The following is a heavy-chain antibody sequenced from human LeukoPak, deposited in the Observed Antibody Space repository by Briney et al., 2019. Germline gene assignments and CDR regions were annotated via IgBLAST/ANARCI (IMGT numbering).Heavy chain of an antibody. CDR3: AVGDPYQLLEE. V-gene: IGHV1-69*04. CDR1: GGTFSNYA. J-gene: IGHJ4*02. CDR2: IIPILGIA. Sequence: SVKVSCKASGGTFSNYAFSWVRQAPGQGLEWMGRIIPILGIANYAQNFQGRVTITADISTSTAYMELSSLRSEDTAVYYCAVGDPYQLLEEWGQGTLVTVSS. D-gene: IGHD1-26*01.